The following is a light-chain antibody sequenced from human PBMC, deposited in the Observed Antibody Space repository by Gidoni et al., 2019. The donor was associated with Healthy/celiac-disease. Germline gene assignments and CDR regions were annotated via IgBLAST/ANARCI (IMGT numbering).Light chain of an antibody. J-gene: IGKJ2*01. CDR1: PDISTY. V-gene: IGKV1-16*02. CDR3: QQYESPPYT. CDR2: DAS. Sequence: DIQMTQSPSSLSASLGHRVTITCRASPDISTYLAWFQQKPGKAPKSVIYDASSLQSGVPSKFSGTGSGTDFTLTISSLQPEDFGIYYCQQYESPPYTFGQGTRLEI.